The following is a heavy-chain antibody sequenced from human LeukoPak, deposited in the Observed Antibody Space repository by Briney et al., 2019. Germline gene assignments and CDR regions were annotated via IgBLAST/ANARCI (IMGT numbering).Heavy chain of an antibody. D-gene: IGHD3-9*01. CDR3: ASWDILTGPFDY. CDR2: ISSSSSYI. J-gene: IGHJ4*02. V-gene: IGHV3-21*01. Sequence: PGGSLRLSCAASGFTFSSYSMNWVRQAPGKGLEWVSSISSSSSYIYYADSVKGRFTISRDNAKNSLYLQMNSLRAEDTAVYYCASWDILTGPFDYWGQGTLVTVSS. CDR1: GFTFSSYS.